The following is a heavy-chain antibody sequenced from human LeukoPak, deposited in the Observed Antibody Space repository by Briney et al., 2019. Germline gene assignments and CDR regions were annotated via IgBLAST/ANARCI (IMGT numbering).Heavy chain of an antibody. CDR2: ISYDGSNK. CDR1: AFTFSTYA. J-gene: IGHJ4*02. D-gene: IGHD1-14*01. Sequence: GGSLRLSCAASAFTFSTYAMHWVRQAPGKGLEWVAVISYDGSNKYYADSVKGRFTISRDNSKNMLYLQMNSLRAEDTAVYYCTAPDFLDYWGQGTLVTVSS. CDR3: TAPDFLDY. V-gene: IGHV3-30-3*01.